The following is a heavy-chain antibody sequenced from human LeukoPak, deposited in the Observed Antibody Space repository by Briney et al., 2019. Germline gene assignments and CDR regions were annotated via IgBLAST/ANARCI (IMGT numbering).Heavy chain of an antibody. CDR1: GFTFSSYS. D-gene: IGHD5-18*01. CDR2: TFQGGGEI. V-gene: IGHV3-21*04. J-gene: IGHJ5*02. Sequence: GGSLRLSCAASGFTFSSYSMNWVRQPPGKGLEWVSSTFQGGGEIHYADSVRGRFTISRDNPRSTLFLQMNSLRGEDTAIYYCATYRQVMLPFEAWGQGTLVTVSS. CDR3: ATYRQVMLPFEA.